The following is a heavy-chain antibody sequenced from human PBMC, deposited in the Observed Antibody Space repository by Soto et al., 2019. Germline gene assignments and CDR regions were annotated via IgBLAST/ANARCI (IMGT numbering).Heavy chain of an antibody. D-gene: IGHD3-10*01. CDR2: INAGNGHT. V-gene: IGHV1-3*01. CDR3: ARVMVRGVTLPFGY. Sequence: QVQLVQSGAEVKKPGASVKVSCKASGYTFTSYAMHWVRQAPGQRLEWMGWINAGNGHTKYSQKFQGRVTITRDTSASPAYMELSRLRFEDTAVYYWARVMVRGVTLPFGYWGQGTLVTVSS. J-gene: IGHJ4*02. CDR1: GYTFTSYA.